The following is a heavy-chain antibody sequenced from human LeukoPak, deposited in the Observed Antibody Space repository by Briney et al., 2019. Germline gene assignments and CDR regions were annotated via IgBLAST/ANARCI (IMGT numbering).Heavy chain of an antibody. D-gene: IGHD4-23*01. J-gene: IGHJ4*02. V-gene: IGHV3-53*01. Sequence: SGGSLRLSCAASGFTVSSNCMSWVRQAPGKGLEWVSFTYSGGTTYYTDSVKGRFTISRDNSKNTLFLQMNSLRAEDTAVYYCATGPTVVTSSLYWGQGTLVTVSS. CDR1: GFTVSSNC. CDR2: TYSGGTT. CDR3: ATGPTVVTSSLY.